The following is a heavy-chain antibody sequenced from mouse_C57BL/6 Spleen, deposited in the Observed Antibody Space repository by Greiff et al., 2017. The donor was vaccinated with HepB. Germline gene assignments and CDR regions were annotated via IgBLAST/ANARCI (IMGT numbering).Heavy chain of an antibody. Sequence: VKLQESGAELVKPGASVKISCKASGYAFSSYWMNWVKQRPGKGLEWIGQIYPGDGDTNYNGKFKGKATLTADKSSSTAYMPLSSLTSEDAAVYFCARGNFYYAMDYWGQGTSVTVSS. CDR3: ARGNFYYAMDY. V-gene: IGHV1-80*01. CDR1: GYAFSSYW. J-gene: IGHJ4*01. CDR2: IYPGDGDT.